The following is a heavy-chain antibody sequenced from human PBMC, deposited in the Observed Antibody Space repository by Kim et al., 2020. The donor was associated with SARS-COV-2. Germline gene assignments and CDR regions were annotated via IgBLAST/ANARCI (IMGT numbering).Heavy chain of an antibody. CDR1: GYSISSGYY. CDR2: IYHSGST. Sequence: SETRSLTCTVSGYSISSGYYWGWIRQPPGKGLEWIGSIYHSGSTYYNPSLKSRVTISVDTSKNQFSLKLSSVTAADTAVYYCARDKRYFYWLPNNWFDP. D-gene: IGHD3-9*01. CDR3: ARDKRYFYWLPNNWFDP. V-gene: IGHV4-38-2*02. J-gene: IGHJ5*02.